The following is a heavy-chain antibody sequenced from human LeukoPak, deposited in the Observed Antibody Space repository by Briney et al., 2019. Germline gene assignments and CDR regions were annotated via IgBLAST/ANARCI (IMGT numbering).Heavy chain of an antibody. CDR3: ARGRDSGYDFGDDY. J-gene: IGHJ4*02. CDR2: IYHSGST. V-gene: IGHV4-38-2*02. D-gene: IGHD5-12*01. CDR1: GYSISSGYY. Sequence: PSETLSLTCTVSGYSISSGYYWGWIRQPPGKGLEWIGSIYHSGSTYYNPSLKSRVTISVDTSKNQFSLKLSSVTAADTAVYYCARGRDSGYDFGDDYWGQGTLVTVSS.